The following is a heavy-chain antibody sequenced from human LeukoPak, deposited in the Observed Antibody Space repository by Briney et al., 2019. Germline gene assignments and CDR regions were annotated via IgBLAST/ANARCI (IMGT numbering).Heavy chain of an antibody. CDR3: AKGGGRYCSSTSCYRKDY. Sequence: PGGSLRLSCAASGFTFSSYDMHWVRQAPGKGLEWVAFIRYDGSNKYYADSVKGRFTISRDNSKNTLYLQMNSLRAEDTAVYYCAKGGGRYCSSTSCYRKDYWGQGTLVTVSS. V-gene: IGHV3-30*02. D-gene: IGHD2-2*01. CDR2: IRYDGSNK. J-gene: IGHJ4*02. CDR1: GFTFSSYD.